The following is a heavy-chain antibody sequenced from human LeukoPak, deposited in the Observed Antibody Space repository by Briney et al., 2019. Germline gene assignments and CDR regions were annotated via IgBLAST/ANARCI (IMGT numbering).Heavy chain of an antibody. V-gene: IGHV1-18*01. CDR2: ISAYNGNT. D-gene: IGHD3-10*01. CDR3: ARERSLYGSGSYFYMDV. J-gene: IGHJ6*03. CDR1: GYTFTSYG. Sequence: ASVKVSCKASGYTFTSYGISWVRQAPGQGLEWMGWISAYNGNTNYAQKLQGRVTMTTDTSTSTAYMELRSLRSDDTAVYYCARERSLYGSGSYFYMDVWGKGTTVTVSS.